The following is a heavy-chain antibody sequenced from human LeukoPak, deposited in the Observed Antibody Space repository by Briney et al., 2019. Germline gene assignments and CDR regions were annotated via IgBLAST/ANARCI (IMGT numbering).Heavy chain of an antibody. J-gene: IGHJ4*01. D-gene: IGHD4-17*01. CDR3: ARLKYGDTYFDY. V-gene: IGHV5-51*01. Sequence: GESLKISCKGSGYSFTSYWIGWVRQMPGKGLEWMGSVYPGDSDARYNPSFQGQVTLSADKSISTAYLHWSSLKASDTAMFFCARLKYGDTYFDYWGHGTLVTVSS. CDR2: VYPGDSDA. CDR1: GYSFTSYW.